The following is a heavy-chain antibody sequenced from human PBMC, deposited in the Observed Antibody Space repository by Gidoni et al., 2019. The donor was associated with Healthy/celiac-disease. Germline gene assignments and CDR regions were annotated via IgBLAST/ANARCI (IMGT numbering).Heavy chain of an antibody. CDR3: ARSLGPRLVVVAADAFDI. Sequence: CPASGFTFSDYYMSWIRQAPGKGLEWVSYISSSSSYTNYADSVKGRFTISRDNAKNSLYLQMNSLRAEDTAVYYCARSLGPRLVVVAADAFDIWGQGTMVTVSS. CDR1: GFTFSDYY. CDR2: ISSSSSYT. J-gene: IGHJ3*02. D-gene: IGHD2-15*01. V-gene: IGHV3-11*06.